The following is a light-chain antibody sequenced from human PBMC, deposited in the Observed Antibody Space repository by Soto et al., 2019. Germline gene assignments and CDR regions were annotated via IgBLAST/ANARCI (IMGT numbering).Light chain of an antibody. CDR2: DAS. J-gene: IGKJ4*01. V-gene: IGKV3-20*01. Sequence: EIVLTQSPVTLSLFPGESATLSCRASQSVRTYLAWYQQKPGQAPRLLISDASKRATGIPARFSGSGSGTDFTLTISRLEPEDFAVYYCQQYGSSTELTFGGGTKVDIK. CDR3: QQYGSSTELT. CDR1: QSVRTY.